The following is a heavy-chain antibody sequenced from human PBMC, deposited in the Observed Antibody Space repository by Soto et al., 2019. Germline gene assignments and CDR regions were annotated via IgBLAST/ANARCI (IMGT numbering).Heavy chain of an antibody. Sequence: GGSLRLSCAASGFTFSNYAMSWVRQAPGKGLEWVSGISYSGGSTYYADSVEGRFTISRDDPKNTLFLQMNSLRAEDTAVYYCAKGDSIFGVVIPHLDSRGPGLLLTVSS. J-gene: IGHJ5*01. CDR3: AKGDSIFGVVIPHLDS. CDR2: ISYSGGST. V-gene: IGHV3-23*01. CDR1: GFTFSNYA. D-gene: IGHD3-3*01.